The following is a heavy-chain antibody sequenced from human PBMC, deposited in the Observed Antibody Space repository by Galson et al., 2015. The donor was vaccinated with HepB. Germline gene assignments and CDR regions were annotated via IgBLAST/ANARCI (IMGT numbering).Heavy chain of an antibody. CDR1: GFTFASYA. CDR3: VKEGAWFGGDWFDP. J-gene: IGHJ5*02. CDR2: ISGSGFNT. Sequence: SLRLSCAASGFTFASYAMNWVRQAPGKGLEWVPAISGSGFNTYYADSVKGRFSISRDNSKNTLFLEMNSLRAEDTAVYYCVKEGAWFGGDWFDPWGQGTLVIVS. V-gene: IGHV3-23*01. D-gene: IGHD3-16*01.